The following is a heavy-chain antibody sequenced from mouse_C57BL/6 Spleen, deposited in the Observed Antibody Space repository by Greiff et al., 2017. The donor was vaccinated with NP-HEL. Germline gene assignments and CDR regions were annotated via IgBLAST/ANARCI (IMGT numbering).Heavy chain of an antibody. CDR2: IHPSDSDT. V-gene: IGHV1-74*01. CDR1: GYTFTSYW. Sequence: VQLQQPGAELVKPGASVKVSCKASGYTFTSYWMHWVKQRPGQGLEWIGRIHPSDSDTNYNQKFKGKATLTVDKSSSTAYMQLSSLTSEDSAVYYCAMPYYDYDWFAYWGQGTLVTVSA. J-gene: IGHJ3*01. CDR3: AMPYYDYDWFAY. D-gene: IGHD2-4*01.